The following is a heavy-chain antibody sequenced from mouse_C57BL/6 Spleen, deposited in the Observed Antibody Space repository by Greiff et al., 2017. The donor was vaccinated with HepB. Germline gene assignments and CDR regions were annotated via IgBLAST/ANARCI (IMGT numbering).Heavy chain of an antibody. V-gene: IGHV6-3*01. CDR1: GFTFSNYW. J-gene: IGHJ2*01. CDR2: IRLKSDNYAT. D-gene: IGHD4-1*01. Sequence: EVKVEESGGGLVQPGGSMKLSCVASGFTFSNYWMNWVRQSPEKGLEWVAQIRLKSDNYATHYAESVKGRFTISRDDSKSSVYLQMNNLRAEDTGIYYCTLLTGSGYFDYWGQGTTLTVSS. CDR3: TLLTGSGYFDY.